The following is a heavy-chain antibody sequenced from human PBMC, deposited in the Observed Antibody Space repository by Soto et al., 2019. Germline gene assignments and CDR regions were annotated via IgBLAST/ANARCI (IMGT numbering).Heavy chain of an antibody. J-gene: IGHJ4*02. CDR2: ISSSSSYI. CDR1: GFTFSSYT. V-gene: IGHV3-21*06. D-gene: IGHD3-22*01. Sequence: EVQLVESGGGLVNPGESLRLSCGASGFTFSSYTINWVRQAPGKGLEWVSSISSSSSYIYYADSVKGRFTISRDNAKNSLYLQMNSLRAEDTAVYYCAREVIGTNYFEYWGQGTLVTVSS. CDR3: AREVIGTNYFEY.